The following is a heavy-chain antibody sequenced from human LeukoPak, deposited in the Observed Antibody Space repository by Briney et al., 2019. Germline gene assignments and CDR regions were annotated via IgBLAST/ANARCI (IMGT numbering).Heavy chain of an antibody. Sequence: SGGSLRLSCAASGFTFSTFTMHWVRQAPGKGLEWVAVISYDGSNKNYADSVKGRFTISRDNSKNTLYLQMNSLRGEDTALYYRARQDDYSFDYWGQGTLVPVSS. CDR2: ISYDGSNK. J-gene: IGHJ4*02. CDR1: GFTFSTFT. CDR3: ARQDDYSFDY. V-gene: IGHV3-30*04. D-gene: IGHD4-11*01.